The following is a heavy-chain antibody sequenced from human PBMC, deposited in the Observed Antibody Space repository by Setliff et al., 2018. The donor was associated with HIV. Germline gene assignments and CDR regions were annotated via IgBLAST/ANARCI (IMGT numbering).Heavy chain of an antibody. V-gene: IGHV4-4*07. CDR2: IYTSGNT. CDR1: GVSISNYY. D-gene: IGHD3-10*01. Sequence: TLSLTCTVSGVSISNYYWSWIRQPAGKGLEWIGRIYTSGNTDYNPSLKSRVTMSVDTSKKQFSLKLTSVTAADTAVYYCAGHFYYSGSGIWAGLDSWGQGTLVTV. CDR3: AGHFYYSGSGIWAGLDS. J-gene: IGHJ4*02.